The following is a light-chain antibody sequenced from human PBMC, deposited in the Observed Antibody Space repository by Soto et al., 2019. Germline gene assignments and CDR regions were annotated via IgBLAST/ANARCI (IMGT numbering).Light chain of an antibody. Sequence: DIQMTQSPSSLSASVGDRVTITCRASQSISNSLNWYQQRPGKAPKLLIYATSSLQSGVPSRFSGSGSGTDFTLNISSLQPEDCATYYCQQSYTTPLFTFGPGTKVDIE. V-gene: IGKV1-39*01. CDR3: QQSYTTPLFT. J-gene: IGKJ3*01. CDR1: QSISNS. CDR2: ATS.